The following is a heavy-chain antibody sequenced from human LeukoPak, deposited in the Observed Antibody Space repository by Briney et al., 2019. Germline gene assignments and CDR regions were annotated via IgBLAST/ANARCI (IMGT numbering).Heavy chain of an antibody. CDR3: AKDAPLVDYYVEPRPNAFDI. V-gene: IGHV3-23*01. CDR2: ISGSGGST. Sequence: PGGSLRLSCAASGFTFSSYAMSWVRQAPGKGLEWVSAISGSGGSTYYADSVKGRFTISRDNSKNTLYLHMNSLRAEDTAVYYCAKDAPLVDYYVEPRPNAFDIWGQGTMVTVSS. J-gene: IGHJ3*02. D-gene: IGHD3-10*02. CDR1: GFTFSSYA.